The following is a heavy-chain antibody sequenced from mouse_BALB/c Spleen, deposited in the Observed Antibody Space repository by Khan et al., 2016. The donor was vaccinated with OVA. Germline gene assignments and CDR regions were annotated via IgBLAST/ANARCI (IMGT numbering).Heavy chain of an antibody. J-gene: IGHJ3*01. CDR3: VRGLRLFAY. D-gene: IGHD1-2*01. V-gene: IGHV5-15*02. CDR2: ISTLAYSI. Sequence: EVELVESGGGLVQPGGSRKLSCAASGFTFSDYGMAWVRQAPGKGPEWVAFISTLAYSIYYADTVTGRFTISRENAKNTLYLEMISLRSEDTAMYYCVRGLRLFAYWGQGTLVTVSA. CDR1: GFTFSDYG.